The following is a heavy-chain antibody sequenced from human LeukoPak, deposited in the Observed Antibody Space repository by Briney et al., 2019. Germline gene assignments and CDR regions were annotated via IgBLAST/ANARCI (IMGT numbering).Heavy chain of an antibody. CDR3: ARAWYSWGYYFDY. Sequence: EGSLRLSCAASGFTFSTYAMSWVRQAPGKGLEWVSVISGSGGSTYYADSMKGRFTISRDNSENTLYLQMNSLRDEDTAVYYCARAWYSWGYYFDYWGQGALVTVSS. CDR1: GFTFSTYA. J-gene: IGHJ4*02. D-gene: IGHD1-26*01. V-gene: IGHV3-23*01. CDR2: ISGSGGST.